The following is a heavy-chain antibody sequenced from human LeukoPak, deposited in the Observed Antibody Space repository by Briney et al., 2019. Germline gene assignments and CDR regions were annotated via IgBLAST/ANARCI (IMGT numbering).Heavy chain of an antibody. CDR3: ARDRHKYNYDSGGYPPY. D-gene: IGHD3-22*01. CDR2: ISSSSSTI. Sequence: GGSLRLSCAASGFTFSSYSMLWVRQAPGKGLEWVSYISSSSSTIYYADYVKGRFTISRANAKNSLYLQMNSLRAEDTAVYYSARDRHKYNYDSGGYPPYWGQGTLVTVSS. V-gene: IGHV3-48*01. J-gene: IGHJ4*02. CDR1: GFTFSSYS.